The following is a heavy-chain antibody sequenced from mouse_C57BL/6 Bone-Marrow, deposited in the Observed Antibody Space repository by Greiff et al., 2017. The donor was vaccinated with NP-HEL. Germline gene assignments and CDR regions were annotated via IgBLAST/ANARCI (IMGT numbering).Heavy chain of an antibody. CDR3: ARGLANWGDY. D-gene: IGHD4-1*01. CDR1: GYTFTSYW. Sequence: QVHVKQPGAELVMPGASVKLSCKASGYTFTSYWMHWVKQRPGQGLEWIGEIDPSDSYTNYNQKFKGKSTLTVDKSSSTAYMQLSSLTSEDSAVYYCARGLANWGDYWGQGTTLTVSS. V-gene: IGHV1-69*01. J-gene: IGHJ2*01. CDR2: IDPSDSYT.